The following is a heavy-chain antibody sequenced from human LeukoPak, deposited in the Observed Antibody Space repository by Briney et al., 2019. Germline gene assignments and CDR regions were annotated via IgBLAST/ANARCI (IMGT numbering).Heavy chain of an antibody. CDR2: SSHDGSDK. J-gene: IGHJ5*02. CDR3: AREGGYDSGYFADYLGP. D-gene: IGHD3-22*01. Sequence: GGSLRLSCVASEFRLTDYALHWARQAPGKGLEWVAVSSHDGSDKRVADAVKGRFTISRDNSKNMVYLQMSSLTTEDTAMYYCAREGGYDSGYFADYLGPWGQGTLVIVSS. CDR1: EFRLTDYA. V-gene: IGHV3-30-3*01.